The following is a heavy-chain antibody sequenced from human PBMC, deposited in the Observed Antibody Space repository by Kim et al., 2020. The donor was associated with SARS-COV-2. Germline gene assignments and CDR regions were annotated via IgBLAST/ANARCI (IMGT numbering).Heavy chain of an antibody. J-gene: IGHJ4*02. D-gene: IGHD2-8*01. CDR2: ISSSSSYI. CDR3: ARGEIVLIHY. CDR1: GFTFSSYS. Sequence: GGSPRLSCAASGFTFSSYSMNWVRQAPGKGLEWVSSISSSSSYIYYADSVKGRFTISRDNAKNSLYLQMNSLRAEDTAVYYCARGEIVLIHYWGQGTLVTVSS. V-gene: IGHV3-21*01.